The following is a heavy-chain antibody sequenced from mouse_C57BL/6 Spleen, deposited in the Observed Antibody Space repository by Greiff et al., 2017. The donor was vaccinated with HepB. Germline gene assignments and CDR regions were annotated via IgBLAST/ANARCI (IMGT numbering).Heavy chain of an antibody. CDR2: IDPETGGT. CDR3: TRGRYSNYEDFDY. CDR1: GYTFTDYE. Sequence: QVQLQQSGAELVRPGASVTLSCKASGYTFTDYEMHWVKQTPVHGLEWIGAIDPETGGTAYNQKFKGKAILTADKSSSTAYMELRSLTSEDSAVYDCTRGRYSNYEDFDYWGQGTTLTVSS. D-gene: IGHD2-5*01. V-gene: IGHV1-15*01. J-gene: IGHJ2*01.